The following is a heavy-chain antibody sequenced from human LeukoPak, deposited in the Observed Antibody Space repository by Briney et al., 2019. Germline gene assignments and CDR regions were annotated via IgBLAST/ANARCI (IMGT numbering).Heavy chain of an antibody. Sequence: PSETLSLTCAVYGGSFSGYYWSWIRQPPGKGLEWIGEINHSGSTNYNPSLKSRVTISVDTSKNQFSLKLSSVTAADTAVYYCARANPYDSSGQFRTITYYFDYWGQGTLVTVSS. CDR1: GGSFSGYY. D-gene: IGHD3-22*01. V-gene: IGHV4-34*01. CDR3: ARANPYDSSGQFRTITYYFDY. CDR2: INHSGST. J-gene: IGHJ4*02.